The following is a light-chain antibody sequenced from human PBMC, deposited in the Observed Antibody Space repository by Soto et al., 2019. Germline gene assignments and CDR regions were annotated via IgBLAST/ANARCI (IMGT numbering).Light chain of an antibody. CDR2: DAS. CDR3: QQYNTYSGT. CDR1: PPISSW. V-gene: IGKV1-5*01. J-gene: IGKJ2*01. Sequence: DIQMTQSPSTLSASIGDRVTITCRASPPISSWLAWYQHKPGKAPKLLIYDASILESGVPSRFSGGGSGTEFTLTISSLQPDDFATYYCQQYNTYSGTFGQGTKLEIK.